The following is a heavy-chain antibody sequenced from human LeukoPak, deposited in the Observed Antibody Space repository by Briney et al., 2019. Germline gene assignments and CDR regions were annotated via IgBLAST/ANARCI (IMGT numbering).Heavy chain of an antibody. CDR2: FYHSGST. J-gene: IGHJ4*02. V-gene: IGHV4-59*12. CDR1: GGSNTHYY. CDR3: ARKRAGYYGSGSYYPYYFDY. Sequence: PSETLSLTCSVSGGSNTHYYWSWIRQSPGKGLEWIGYFYHSGSTNYNPSLKSRVTISVDTSKNHFSLKLSSVTAADTAVYYCARKRAGYYGSGSYYPYYFDYWGQGTLVTVSS. D-gene: IGHD3-10*01.